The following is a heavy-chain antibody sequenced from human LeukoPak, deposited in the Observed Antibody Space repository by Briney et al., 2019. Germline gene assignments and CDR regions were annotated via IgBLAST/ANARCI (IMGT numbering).Heavy chain of an antibody. CDR3: ARGRRFGELYPFDY. V-gene: IGHV4-59*01. CDR1: GSFISSYY. J-gene: IGHJ4*02. Sequence: PSETLSLTCTVSGSFISSYYWSWIRQPPGKGLEWIGDIYYSGSTNYNPSLKSRVTISVDTSKNQFSLKLSSVTAADTAVYYCARGRRFGELYPFDYWGQGTLVTVSS. CDR2: IYYSGST. D-gene: IGHD3-10*01.